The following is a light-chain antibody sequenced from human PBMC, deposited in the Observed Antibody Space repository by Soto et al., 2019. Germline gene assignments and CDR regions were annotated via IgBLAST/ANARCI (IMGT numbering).Light chain of an antibody. Sequence: SSELTQPPSVSVSPGQTASITCSGDKLGDKYVCWYQQKPGQSPVLAIYQDNKRPSGIPERFSGSNSGNTATLTISGTQAMDEADYYCQVWDNSTYVFGPGTKLTVL. V-gene: IGLV3-1*01. CDR3: QVWDNSTYV. J-gene: IGLJ1*01. CDR1: KLGDKY. CDR2: QDN.